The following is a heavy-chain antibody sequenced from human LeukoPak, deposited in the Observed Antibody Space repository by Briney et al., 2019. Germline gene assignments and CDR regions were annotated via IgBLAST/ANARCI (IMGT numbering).Heavy chain of an antibody. CDR2: ISYDGSNK. CDR1: GFTFSSYA. Sequence: GGSLRLSCAASGFTFSSYAMHWVRQAPGKGLEWVAVISYDGSNKYYADSVKGRFTISRDNSKNTLYLQMNSLRAEDTAVYYCGAYYDILTGYYSIDYWGQGTLVTVSS. D-gene: IGHD3-9*01. J-gene: IGHJ4*02. CDR3: GAYYDILTGYYSIDY. V-gene: IGHV3-30-3*01.